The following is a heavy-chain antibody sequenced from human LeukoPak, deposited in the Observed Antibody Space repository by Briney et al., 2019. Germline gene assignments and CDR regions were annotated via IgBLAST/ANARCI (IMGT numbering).Heavy chain of an antibody. V-gene: IGHV3-23*01. Sequence: PGGSLRLSCAASGFTFSRYWMQWVRQAPGKGLEWVSAISGSGGSTYYADSVKGRFTISRDNSKNTLYLQMNSLRAEDTAVYYCAKDGRYQLLWDYWGQGTLVTVSS. CDR1: GFTFSRYW. CDR2: ISGSGGST. CDR3: AKDGRYQLLWDY. D-gene: IGHD2-2*01. J-gene: IGHJ4*02.